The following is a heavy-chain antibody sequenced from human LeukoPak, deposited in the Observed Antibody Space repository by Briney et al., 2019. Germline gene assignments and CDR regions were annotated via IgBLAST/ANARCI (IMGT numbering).Heavy chain of an antibody. D-gene: IGHD6-13*01. V-gene: IGHV3-66*01. CDR2: IYRGGDT. CDR1: GITVSTNY. J-gene: IGHJ4*02. Sequence: GGSLRLSCVISGITVSTNYMSWVRQAPGKGLEWISVIYRGGDTYYADSVKGRFTISRDNSKNTLYLQMNSLRAEDTAVYYCARALGSIAAAAGDYWGQGTLVTVSS. CDR3: ARALGSIAAAAGDY.